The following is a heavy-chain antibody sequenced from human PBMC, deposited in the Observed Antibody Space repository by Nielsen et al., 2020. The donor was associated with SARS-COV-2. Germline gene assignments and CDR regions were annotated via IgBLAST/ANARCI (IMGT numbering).Heavy chain of an antibody. CDR1: GFTLSSYE. D-gene: IGHD2-15*01. V-gene: IGHV3-48*03. J-gene: IGHJ5*02. Sequence: GESLKISCAASGFTLSSYEMNWVRQAPGKGLEWVSHISSSGGRKYYGDSAKGRFTISRDNARNSLYLQMNSLRAEDTAVYYCAREGYCSGGNYGWFDPWGQGTQVTVSS. CDR2: ISSSGGRK. CDR3: AREGYCSGGNYGWFDP.